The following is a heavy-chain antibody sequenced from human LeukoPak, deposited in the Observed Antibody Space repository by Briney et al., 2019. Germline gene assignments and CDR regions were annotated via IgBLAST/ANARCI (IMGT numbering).Heavy chain of an antibody. CDR3: AKDLSPVDYRHDY. Sequence: GGSLRLSCAASGFTFSAYAMSWVRQAPGKGLGWVSGISGSGGSTYYADSVRGRFTISRDNSKNTVYLQMNSLRVEDTALYYCAKDLSPVDYRHDYWGQGTLVTVSS. CDR2: ISGSGGST. J-gene: IGHJ4*02. CDR1: GFTFSAYA. V-gene: IGHV3-23*01. D-gene: IGHD4-11*01.